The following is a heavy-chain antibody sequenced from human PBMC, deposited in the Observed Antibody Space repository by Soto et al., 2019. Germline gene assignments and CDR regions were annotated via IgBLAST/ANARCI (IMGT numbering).Heavy chain of an antibody. J-gene: IGHJ5*02. CDR3: ARGQYFDWLFIPKYNWFDP. V-gene: IGHV3-48*03. CDR1: GFTFSSYE. CDR2: ISSSGSTI. Sequence: GGSLRLSCAASGFTFSSYEMNWVRQAPGKGLEWVSYISSSGSTIYYADSAKGRFTISRDNAKNSLYLQMNSLRAEDTAVYYCARGQYFDWLFIPKYNWFDPWGQGTLVTVSS. D-gene: IGHD3-9*01.